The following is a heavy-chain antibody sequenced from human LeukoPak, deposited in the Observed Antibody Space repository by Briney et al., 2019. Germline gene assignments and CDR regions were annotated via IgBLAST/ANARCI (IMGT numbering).Heavy chain of an antibody. J-gene: IGHJ4*02. V-gene: IGHV1-46*01. CDR2: INPSGGST. CDR3: ARGRSSWYGDY. CDR1: GYTFTSYY. Sequence: APVKVSCKASGYTFTSYYMHWVRQAPGQGLEWMGMINPSGGSTSYAQKFQGRVTMTRDTSTSTVYMELSSLRSEDTAVYYCARGRSSWYGDYWGQGTLVTVSS. D-gene: IGHD6-13*01.